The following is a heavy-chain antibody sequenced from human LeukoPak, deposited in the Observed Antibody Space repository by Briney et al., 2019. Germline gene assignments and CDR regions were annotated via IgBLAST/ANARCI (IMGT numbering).Heavy chain of an antibody. J-gene: IGHJ6*03. V-gene: IGHV4-39*07. CDR3: ARDGGGGEDYYYYYYMDV. Sequence: SETLSLTCTVSGGSISSSSYYWGWIRQPPGKGLEWIGSIYYSGSTYYNPSLKSRVTISVDTSKNQFSLKLSSVTAADTAVYYCARDGGGGEDYYYYYYMDVWGKGTTVTVSS. D-gene: IGHD2-21*01. CDR2: IYYSGST. CDR1: GGSISSSSYY.